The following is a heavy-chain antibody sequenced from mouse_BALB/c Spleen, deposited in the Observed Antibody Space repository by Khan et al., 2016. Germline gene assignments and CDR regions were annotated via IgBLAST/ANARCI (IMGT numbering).Heavy chain of an antibody. CDR2: IHTSTGEP. Sequence: QIQLVQSGPELKTPGETVKISCKASGYTFTNYGMNWVKQAPGKGLKWMGWIHTSTGEPTYAEEFKGRIAFSLETSANTAYLQINNLKSEDTATYFCTRTARVLFVYWGQGPLVTGSA. V-gene: IGHV9-3*02. CDR1: GYTFTNYG. CDR3: TRTARVLFVY. J-gene: IGHJ3*01. D-gene: IGHD3-1*01.